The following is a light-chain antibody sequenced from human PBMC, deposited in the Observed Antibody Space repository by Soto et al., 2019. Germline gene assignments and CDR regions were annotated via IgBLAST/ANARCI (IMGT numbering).Light chain of an antibody. CDR3: LQDYSYPRT. CDR2: AAS. Sequence: ALQMTQSPSSLSASVGDSVTITCRASQDIRTELGWYQQKPGKAPKLLIYAASTLQSGVPSRFSGSGSGTDFTPTISSLQPEDFATYYCLQDYSYPRTFCQGTKVEV. V-gene: IGKV1-6*01. CDR1: QDIRTE. J-gene: IGKJ1*01.